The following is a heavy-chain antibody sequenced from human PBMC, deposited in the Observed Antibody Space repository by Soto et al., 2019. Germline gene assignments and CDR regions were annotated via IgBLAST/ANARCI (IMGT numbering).Heavy chain of an antibody. J-gene: IGHJ4*02. CDR3: ARYAGGWYSFEH. CDR1: AVSLSSYY. Sequence: PSETLSHTCAVSAVSLSSYYLSWIRQPPGKGLEWIGYIYSSGSTNYNPSLKSRVSISVDTSKKQFSLKLTSVTAADTAVYYCARYAGGWYSFEHWGQGTLVTVSS. V-gene: IGHV4-59*08. CDR2: IYSSGST. D-gene: IGHD6-19*01.